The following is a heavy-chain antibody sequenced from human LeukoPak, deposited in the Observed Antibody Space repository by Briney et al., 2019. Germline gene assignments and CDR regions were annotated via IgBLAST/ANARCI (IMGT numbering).Heavy chain of an antibody. V-gene: IGHV3-30*02. D-gene: IGHD4-23*01. CDR1: GFTFRSYG. CDR3: AEDYGGN. CDR2: IQYDGSNK. Sequence: GGSLRLSCAASGFTFRSYGMHWVRQAPGKGLEWVTFIQYDGSNKYYADSVKGRFAVSGDNSKNTLYLQMSSLGAEDTAVYYCAEDYGGNLGQGTLVTVSS. J-gene: IGHJ4*02.